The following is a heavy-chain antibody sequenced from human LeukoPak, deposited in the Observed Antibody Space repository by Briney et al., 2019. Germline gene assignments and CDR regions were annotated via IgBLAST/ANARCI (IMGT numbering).Heavy chain of an antibody. CDR3: AGSGWYRALFFDY. V-gene: IGHV3-33*01. D-gene: IGHD6-19*01. Sequence: GGSLRLSCAASGFTFSSYGMHWVRQAPGKGLEWVAVIWYDGSNKYYADSVKGRFTISRDNSKNTLYLQMNSLRAEDTAVYYCAGSGWYRALFFDYWGQGTLVTVSS. J-gene: IGHJ4*02. CDR1: GFTFSSYG. CDR2: IWYDGSNK.